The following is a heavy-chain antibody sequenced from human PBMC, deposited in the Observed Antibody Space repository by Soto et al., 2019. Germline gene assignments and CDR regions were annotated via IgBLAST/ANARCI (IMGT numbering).Heavy chain of an antibody. CDR3: AGVPNRGY. J-gene: IGHJ4*02. CDR2: IYSSGGT. Sequence: VQLVESGGDLVQPGGSLRLSCAASGFTVSNNYMSWVRQAPGKGLEWVSLIYSSGGTYYADSVKGRFTISRYNSKNPLYLQMNSLSVEDTAVYYCAGVPNRGYWGQGTLVTVSP. D-gene: IGHD3-10*01. V-gene: IGHV3-66*01. CDR1: GFTVSNNY.